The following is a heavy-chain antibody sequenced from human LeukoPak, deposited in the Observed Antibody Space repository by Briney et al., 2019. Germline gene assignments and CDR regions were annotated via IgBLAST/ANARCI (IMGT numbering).Heavy chain of an antibody. D-gene: IGHD3-22*01. CDR2: ISGSGGST. J-gene: IGHJ2*01. CDR1: GFTFSSYA. Sequence: GGSLRLSCAASGFTFSSYAMSWVRQAPGKGLEWVSAISGSGGSTYYADSVKGRFTISRDNSKNTLYLQMNSLRAEDTAVYYCAKADYYDSSGYSYWYFDLWGRGTLVTVSS. CDR3: AKADYYDSSGYSYWYFDL. V-gene: IGHV3-23*01.